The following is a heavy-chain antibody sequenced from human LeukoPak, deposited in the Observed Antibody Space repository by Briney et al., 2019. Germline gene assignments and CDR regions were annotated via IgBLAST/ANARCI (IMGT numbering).Heavy chain of an antibody. D-gene: IGHD3-10*01. CDR2: IKSKTDGGTT. V-gene: IGHV3-15*01. J-gene: IGHJ4*02. Sequence: PGGSLRLSCAASGFTFSNAWMSWVRQAPGKGLEWVGRIKSKTDGGTTDYAAPVKGRFTISRDDSKNTLYLQMNSLKTEDTAVYYCTTIYGSGPMGDYWGQGTLVTVSS. CDR1: GFTFSNAW. CDR3: TTIYGSGPMGDY.